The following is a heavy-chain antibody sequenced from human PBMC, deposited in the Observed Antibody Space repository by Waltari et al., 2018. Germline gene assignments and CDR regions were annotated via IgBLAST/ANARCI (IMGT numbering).Heavy chain of an antibody. CDR3: ASSAGYSSSWYYWFDP. Sequence: QVQLVQSGAEVKKPGSSVKVSCKASGGTFSSYAISWVRQAPGQGLEWMGGIIPSFGTANYAQKFQGRVTMTADESTSTAYMELSSLRSEDTAVYYCASSAGYSSSWYYWFDPWGQGTLVTVSS. CDR1: GGTFSSYA. D-gene: IGHD6-13*01. CDR2: IIPSFGTA. V-gene: IGHV1-69*01. J-gene: IGHJ5*02.